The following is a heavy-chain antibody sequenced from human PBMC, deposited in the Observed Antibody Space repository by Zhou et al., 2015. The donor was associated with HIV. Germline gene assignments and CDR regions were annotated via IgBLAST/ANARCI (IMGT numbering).Heavy chain of an antibody. CDR3: ARDRSRYCSGGSCYADYYGMDV. Sequence: QVQLVQSGAEVKKPGASVKVSCKASGYTFTSYGISWVRQAPGQGLEWMGWISAYNGNTNYAQKLQGRVTMTTDTSTSTAYMELRSLRSDDTAVYYCARDRSRYCSGGSCYADYYGMDVWGQGTTVTVSS. J-gene: IGHJ6*02. CDR1: GYTFTSYG. D-gene: IGHD2-15*01. CDR2: ISAYNGNT. V-gene: IGHV1-18*01.